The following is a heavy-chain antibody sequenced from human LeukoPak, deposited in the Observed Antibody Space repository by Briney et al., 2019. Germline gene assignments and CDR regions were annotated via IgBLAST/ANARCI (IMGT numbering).Heavy chain of an antibody. J-gene: IGHJ4*02. CDR1: GGSISSYY. CDR3: ARRDPAAILDY. D-gene: IGHD2-2*01. Sequence: SETLSLTCTVSGGSISSYYWSWIRQPPGKGLEWIGYIYYSGSTNYNPSLKSRVTISVDTSKNQFSLKLSSATAADTAVYYCARRDPAAILDYWGQGTLVTVSS. V-gene: IGHV4-59*08. CDR2: IYYSGST.